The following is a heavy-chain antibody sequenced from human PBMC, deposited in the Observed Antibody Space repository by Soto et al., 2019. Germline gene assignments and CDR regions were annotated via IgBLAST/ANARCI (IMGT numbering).Heavy chain of an antibody. CDR3: ARDLTGTKNGMDV. J-gene: IGHJ6*02. CDR2: IGTAGDT. Sequence: EVQLVESGGGLVQPGGSLRLSCAASGFTFSSYDMHWVRQATGKRLEWVSAIGTAGDTYYPGSVKGRFTISRENAKNSLYLQMNSLRAEDTAVYYCARDLTGTKNGMDVWGQGTTVTVSS. CDR1: GFTFSSYD. D-gene: IGHD1-7*01. V-gene: IGHV3-13*01.